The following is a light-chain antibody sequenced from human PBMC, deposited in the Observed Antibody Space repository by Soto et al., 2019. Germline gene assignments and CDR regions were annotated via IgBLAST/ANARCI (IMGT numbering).Light chain of an antibody. CDR2: DAS. Sequence: IVMTLSPATLSVFPGERATISCLASQSVSSYLAWYQHKPGQAPRLLIHDASSRATGISDRFTGSGSGTDFTLTITTLEPEDFAVYYCQQYGSSPRTFGLGTKVDTK. CDR3: QQYGSSPRT. J-gene: IGKJ1*01. CDR1: QSVSSY. V-gene: IGKV3-20*01.